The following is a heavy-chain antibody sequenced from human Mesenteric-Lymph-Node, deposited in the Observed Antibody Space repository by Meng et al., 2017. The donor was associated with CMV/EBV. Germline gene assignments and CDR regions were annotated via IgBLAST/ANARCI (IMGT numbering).Heavy chain of an antibody. Sequence: GYTFTSYGISWVRQAPGQGLEWMGWISAYNGNTNYAQKLQGRVTMTTDTSTRTAYMELRSLRSDDTAVYYCARRTSERSGFDYNFDYWGQGTLVTVSS. CDR2: ISAYNGNT. CDR3: ARRTSERSGFDYNFDY. CDR1: GYTFTSYG. D-gene: IGHD5-12*01. J-gene: IGHJ4*02. V-gene: IGHV1-18*01.